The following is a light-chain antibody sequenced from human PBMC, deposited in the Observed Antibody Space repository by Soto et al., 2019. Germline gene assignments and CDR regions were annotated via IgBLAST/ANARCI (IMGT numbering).Light chain of an antibody. CDR2: EVN. Sequence: QSVLTQPPSASGSPGQSVTISCSGTSSDLGDYDYVSWYQQHPGKAPRLMIYEVNERPSGVPDRFSGSKSGNTASLTVTGLQAEDEADYYCSLYAGSNNLIFGGGTKLTVL. V-gene: IGLV2-8*01. J-gene: IGLJ2*01. CDR1: SSDLGDYDY. CDR3: SLYAGSNNLI.